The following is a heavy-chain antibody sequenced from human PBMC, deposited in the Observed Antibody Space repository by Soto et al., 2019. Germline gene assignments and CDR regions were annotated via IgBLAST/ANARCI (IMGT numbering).Heavy chain of an antibody. CDR3: EVTTGY. Sequence: ASVEVSCKTSVYTFAGCDINWVRQAPGQGLEYMGWVSPENRNAGYAPQFRGRVSMTADTSINTVYLELTTLTYEDTAVYYCEVTTGYWGQGTMVTVSS. CDR1: VYTFAGCD. D-gene: IGHD4-17*01. V-gene: IGHV1-8*01. CDR2: VSPENRNA. J-gene: IGHJ4*02.